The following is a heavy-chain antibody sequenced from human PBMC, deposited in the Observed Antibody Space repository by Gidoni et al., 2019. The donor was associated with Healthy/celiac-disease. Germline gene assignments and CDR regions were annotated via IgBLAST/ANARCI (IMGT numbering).Heavy chain of an antibody. CDR2: MDSSDAYT. CDR1: GYSFTIYW. V-gene: IGHV5-10-1*03. D-gene: IGHD3-10*01. Sequence: EVQLVPSGAEVNKPGESLRLSCKVSGYSFTIYWISGVRQMPGKGLEWMGRMDSSDAYTNYRPSFQGHVTISADKSISTAYLQWSSLKASDTAMYYCARLKGRFVNYWGQGTLVTVSS. J-gene: IGHJ4*02. CDR3: ARLKGRFVNY.